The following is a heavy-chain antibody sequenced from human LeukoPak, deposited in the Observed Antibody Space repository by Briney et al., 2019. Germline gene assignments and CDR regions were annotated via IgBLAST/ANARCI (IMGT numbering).Heavy chain of an antibody. D-gene: IGHD3-10*01. CDR1: GFTFTNHA. CDR3: ARDVNGGLLWFGGLSDWFDP. CDR2: ISYDGTNK. J-gene: IGHJ5*02. V-gene: IGHV3-30-3*01. Sequence: GGSLRLSCAASGFTFTNHAIHWVRQAPGKGLEWVAVISYDGTNKYYADSVKGRFTISRDDSKNTLYLQMNSLRAEDTAVYYCARDVNGGLLWFGGLSDWFDPWGQGTLVTVSS.